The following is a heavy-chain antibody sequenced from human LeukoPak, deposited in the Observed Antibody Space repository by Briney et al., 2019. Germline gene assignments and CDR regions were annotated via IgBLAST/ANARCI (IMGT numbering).Heavy chain of an antibody. J-gene: IGHJ4*02. D-gene: IGHD2-15*01. V-gene: IGHV3-33*01. CDR2: IWSDASNK. CDR1: GFTFSAYG. Sequence: PGRSLRLSCAASGFTFSAYGMEWVRQAPGKGLEWVAAIWSDASNKYYADSVKGRFTISRDNSKNTLYLQMNSLRPEDTAVYYCARAIQFGGYFDYWGQGTLVTVST. CDR3: ARAIQFGGYFDY.